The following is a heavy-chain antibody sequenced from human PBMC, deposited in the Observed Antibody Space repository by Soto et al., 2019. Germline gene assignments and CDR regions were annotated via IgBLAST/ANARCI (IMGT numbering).Heavy chain of an antibody. D-gene: IGHD3-16*01. J-gene: IGHJ6*02. CDR2: ISNVGTNK. V-gene: IGHV3-30*04. CDR3: ARGGLGDYGMDV. Sequence: QVQVVESGGGVVHSGRSLRLSCSASEFIFSNFAVHWVRQAPGKGLEWVAVISNVGTNKYYADSVKGRFTISRDNSKNTVFPPMNSLKFEEKGLFPCARGGLGDYGMDVWGQGTTVTVSS. CDR1: EFIFSNFA.